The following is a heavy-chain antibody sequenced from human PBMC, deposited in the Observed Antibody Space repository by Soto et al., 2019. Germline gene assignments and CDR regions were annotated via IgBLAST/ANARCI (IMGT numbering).Heavy chain of an antibody. J-gene: IGHJ4*02. D-gene: IGHD3-10*01. CDR2: IYWDDDK. CDR1: GFSLSTSGVG. Sequence: QITLKESGPPLVKPTQTLTLTCTFSGFSLSTSGVGVGWIRQPPGKALEWLALIYWDDDKRYSPSLKSRLTXTXXTSKNQVVLTMTNMDPVDTATYYCARPRRSAYFDYWGQGTLVTVSS. CDR3: ARPRRSAYFDY. V-gene: IGHV2-5*02.